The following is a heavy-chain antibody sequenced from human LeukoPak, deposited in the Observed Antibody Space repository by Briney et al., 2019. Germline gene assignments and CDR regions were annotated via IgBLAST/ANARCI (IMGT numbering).Heavy chain of an antibody. J-gene: IGHJ3*02. V-gene: IGHV1-2*02. CDR2: INPIGGGT. Sequence: GASVKVSCKTSGYTFTGYSIHWVRQAPGHGLEWMGWINPIGGGTICAQRFQGRVTMTRDTSISTAYMEVNRLRSDDTAVYYCARERGYCVSSSCYTSDAFDIWGQGTMVTVSS. D-gene: IGHD2-2*02. CDR1: GYTFTGYS. CDR3: ARERGYCVSSSCYTSDAFDI.